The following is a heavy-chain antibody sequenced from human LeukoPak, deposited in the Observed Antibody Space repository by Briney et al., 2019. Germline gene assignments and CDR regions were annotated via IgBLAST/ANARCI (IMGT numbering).Heavy chain of an antibody. J-gene: IGHJ1*01. D-gene: IGHD3-3*01. CDR3: ARQYYDFWSGYSPVGYFQH. CDR1: GYSISSGYY. Sequence: SETLSLTCAVSGYSISSGYYWGWHRQPPGKGLECIGSIYHSGGTYYNPSLKSRVTISVDSSKNLFSLKLSSVTAADTAVYYCARQYYDFWSGYSPVGYFQHWGQGTLVTVSS. V-gene: IGHV4-38-2*01. CDR2: IYHSGGT.